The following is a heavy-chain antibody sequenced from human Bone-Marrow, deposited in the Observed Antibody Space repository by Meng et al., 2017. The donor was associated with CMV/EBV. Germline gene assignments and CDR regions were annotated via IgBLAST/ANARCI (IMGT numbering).Heavy chain of an antibody. CDR2: IRSKANSYAT. J-gene: IGHJ6*02. CDR1: GFTFSGST. V-gene: IGHV3-73*01. CDR3: TRGGYEGFYYYYGMDV. D-gene: IGHD5-12*01. Sequence: GESLKISCAASGFTFSGSTLHWVRQASGKGLEWLGHIRSKANSYATTYTASVRGRFTISRDDSKNTAYLQMNSLKTEDTAVYFCTRGGYEGFYYYYGMDVWGQGTTVTASS.